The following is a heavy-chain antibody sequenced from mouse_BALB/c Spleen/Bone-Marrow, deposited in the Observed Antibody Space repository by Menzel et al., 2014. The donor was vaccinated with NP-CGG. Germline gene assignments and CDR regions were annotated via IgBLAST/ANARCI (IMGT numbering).Heavy chain of an antibody. J-gene: IGHJ1*01. Sequence: VQLQQSGPGLVALSQSLSITCTVSGFSLTSYGVHWVRQPPGKGLEWLGVIWAGGSTNYNSALMSRLSISKDNSKSQVFLKMNSLQTDATAMYYCARDYGHYWFFDVWGAGTTVTVSS. CDR2: IWAGGST. CDR3: ARDYGHYWFFDV. D-gene: IGHD1-1*02. CDR1: GFSLTSYG. V-gene: IGHV2-9*02.